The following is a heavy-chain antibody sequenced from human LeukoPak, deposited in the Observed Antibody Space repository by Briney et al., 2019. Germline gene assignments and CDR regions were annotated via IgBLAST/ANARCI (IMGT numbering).Heavy chain of an antibody. CDR1: GFTFNNYN. V-gene: IGHV3-21*01. J-gene: IGHJ4*02. D-gene: IGHD7-27*01. CDR3: AVKLGIVY. Sequence: GGSLRLSCAASGFTFNNYNMNWVRQAPGKGLEWVSSISDSSSYIYYADSVRGRFTISRDNAKNSLYLQMNSLRAEDTAMYYCAVKLGIVYWGQGTLVTVSS. CDR2: ISDSSSYI.